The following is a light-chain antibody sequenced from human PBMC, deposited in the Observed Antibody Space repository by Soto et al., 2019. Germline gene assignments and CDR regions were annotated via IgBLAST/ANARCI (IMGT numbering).Light chain of an antibody. CDR1: SSDVGGYNY. Sequence: QTSLTKPTSLSGSPGQSITISCTGTSSDVGGYNYVSWYQQHPGKAPKLMIYEVSNRPSGVSNRFSGSKSGNTASLTISGLQAEDEADYYCRSYTSSSTLVFGTGTKVTVL. V-gene: IGLV2-14*01. J-gene: IGLJ1*01. CDR2: EVS. CDR3: RSYTSSSTLV.